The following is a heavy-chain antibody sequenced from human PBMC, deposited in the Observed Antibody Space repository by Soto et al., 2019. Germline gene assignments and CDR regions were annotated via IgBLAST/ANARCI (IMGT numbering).Heavy chain of an antibody. J-gene: IGHJ5*02. Sequence: ASVKVSCKASGYTFINYDINWVRQAPGQGIEWMGWMTPSSGYTGYAQKFQGRLTMTRYTSTSTAYMELSSLRSEDTAVYYCARNPYGTGLFDPWGQGTLVTVSS. D-gene: IGHD2-8*02. V-gene: IGHV1-8*01. CDR2: MTPSSGYT. CDR3: ARNPYGTGLFDP. CDR1: GYTFINYD.